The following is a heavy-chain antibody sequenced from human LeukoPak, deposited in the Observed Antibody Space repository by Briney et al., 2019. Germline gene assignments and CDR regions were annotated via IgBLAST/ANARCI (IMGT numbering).Heavy chain of an antibody. J-gene: IGHJ4*02. CDR3: AKSGESYGRFDF. V-gene: IGHV3-23*01. Sequence: PGGSLRLSCAASGFTFSSCAMSWVRQAPGKGLEGGSIIGGRGLYTYYADAVQGRFTISRDNSKNTLYLQMDSLRAEDTAVYYCAKSGESYGRFDFWGQGTLVTVSS. CDR1: GFTFSSCA. CDR2: IGGRGLYT. D-gene: IGHD5-18*01.